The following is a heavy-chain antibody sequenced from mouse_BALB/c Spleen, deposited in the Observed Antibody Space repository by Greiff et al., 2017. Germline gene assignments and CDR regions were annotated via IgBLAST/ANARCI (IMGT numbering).Heavy chain of an antibody. Sequence: EVMLVESGPGLVKPSQSLSLTCTVTGYSITSDYVWNCNRQFPGNKLEWIGNISYSGSTSYNPSLKRRISITRDTSKNQFFLQLNSVTTEETATYYCARRGDYDFDYWGQGTTLTVSS. CDR1: GYSITSDYV. CDR3: ARRGDYDFDY. CDR2: ISYSGST. V-gene: IGHV3-2*02. J-gene: IGHJ2*01. D-gene: IGHD2-4*01.